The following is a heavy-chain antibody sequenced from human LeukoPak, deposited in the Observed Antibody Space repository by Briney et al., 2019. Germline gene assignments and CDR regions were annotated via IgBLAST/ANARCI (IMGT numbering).Heavy chain of an antibody. Sequence: GGSLRLSCAASGFTFSSYWMHWVRQAPGKGLVWVSRINSDGSSTSYADSVKGRFTISRDNAKNTLYLQMNSLRAEDTAVYYCARESRITMVRGVITYYYYMDVWGKGTTVTVSS. V-gene: IGHV3-74*01. CDR2: INSDGSST. CDR1: GFTFSSYW. D-gene: IGHD3-10*01. CDR3: ARESRITMVRGVITYYYYMDV. J-gene: IGHJ6*03.